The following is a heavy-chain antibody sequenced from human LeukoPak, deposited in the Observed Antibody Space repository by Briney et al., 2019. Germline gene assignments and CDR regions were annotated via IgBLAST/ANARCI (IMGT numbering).Heavy chain of an antibody. V-gene: IGHV5-51*01. D-gene: IGHD2-15*01. CDR3: ARLAVVVAATGGFDY. CDR1: GYSFTSYW. J-gene: IGHJ4*02. CDR2: IYPGDSDT. Sequence: GESLKISCKGSGYSFTSYWIGWVRQVPGKGLEWMGIIYPGDSDTRYSPSFQGQVTISADKSTSTAYLQWSSLKASDTAMYYCARLAVVVAATGGFDYWGQGTLVTVSS.